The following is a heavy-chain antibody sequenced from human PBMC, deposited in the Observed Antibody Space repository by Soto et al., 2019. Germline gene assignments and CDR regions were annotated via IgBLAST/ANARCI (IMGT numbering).Heavy chain of an antibody. J-gene: IGHJ4*02. CDR2: IHSSGAT. Sequence: EVQLVESGGGLMQPGGSLRLSCAASGFTVSSHYMCWVRQAPGKGLEWVSVIHSSGATMYAESVRGRFTISRDDSQSTLHLQMNSLRAEDTAVYYCAREARDSSGYYNIDYWGQGTLVTVSS. CDR1: GFTVSSHY. D-gene: IGHD3-22*01. CDR3: AREARDSSGYYNIDY. V-gene: IGHV3-53*01.